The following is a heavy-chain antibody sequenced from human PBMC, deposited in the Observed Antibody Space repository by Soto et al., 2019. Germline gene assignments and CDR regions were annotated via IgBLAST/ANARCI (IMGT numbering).Heavy chain of an antibody. Sequence: QVQLVESGGGVVQPGRSLRLSCAASGFTFSDYAIHWVRQAPGKGLDWVAFMSYDGGNKYYGDSVKGRFTVSRDNSKNALYLQMNSLRAEDTAVYFSARGGWRDECSTPYCRAFDYWGQGTLVTVSS. CDR1: GFTFSDYA. CDR3: ARGGWRDECSTPYCRAFDY. J-gene: IGHJ4*02. CDR2: MSYDGGNK. D-gene: IGHD2-2*01. V-gene: IGHV3-30-3*01.